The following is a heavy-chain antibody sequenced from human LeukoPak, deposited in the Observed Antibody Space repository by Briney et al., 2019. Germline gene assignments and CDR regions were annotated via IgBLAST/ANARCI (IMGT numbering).Heavy chain of an antibody. Sequence: QPGGSLRLSCAASGFTFSSYEMNWVRQAPGKGLEWVLYISSSGSTIYYADSVKGRFTISRDNAKNSLYLQMNSLRAEDTAVYYCARQELLGVFDYWGQGTLVTVSS. CDR3: ARQELLGVFDY. D-gene: IGHD1-26*01. CDR1: GFTFSSYE. V-gene: IGHV3-48*03. CDR2: ISSSGSTI. J-gene: IGHJ4*02.